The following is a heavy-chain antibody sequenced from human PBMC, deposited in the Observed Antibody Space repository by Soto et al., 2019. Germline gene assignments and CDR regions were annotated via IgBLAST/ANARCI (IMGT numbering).Heavy chain of an antibody. J-gene: IGHJ4*02. CDR1: GFTFDDYA. V-gene: IGHV3-9*01. CDR2: ISWNSGSI. Sequence: EVQLVESGGGLVQPGRSLRLSCAASGFTFDDYAMHWVRQAPGKGLEWVSGISWNSGSIGYADSVKGRFTISRDNAKNYLYLQMTSLRAEDTALYYCAKDNSPLIVVVVAAELYYFDYWGQGTLVTVSS. D-gene: IGHD2-15*01. CDR3: AKDNSPLIVVVVAAELYYFDY.